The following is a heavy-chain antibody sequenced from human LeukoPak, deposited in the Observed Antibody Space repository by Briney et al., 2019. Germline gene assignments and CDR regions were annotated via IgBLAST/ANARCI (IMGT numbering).Heavy chain of an antibody. V-gene: IGHV1-18*01. CDR2: ISAYNTNT. Sequence: GASVKVSCKASGYTFTNYAISWVRQAPGQGLEWMGWISAYNTNTNYAQSLQGRVTMTTDTSTSTAYMELRSLRSDDTAVYYCARVVVGESVVPIAGYFDYWGQGALVIVSS. CDR3: ARVVVGESVVPIAGYFDY. CDR1: GYTFTNYA. J-gene: IGHJ4*02. D-gene: IGHD2-2*01.